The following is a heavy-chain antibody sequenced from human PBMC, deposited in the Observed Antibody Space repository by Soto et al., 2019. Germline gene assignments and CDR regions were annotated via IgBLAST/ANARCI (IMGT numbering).Heavy chain of an antibody. CDR2: IYHSGST. J-gene: IGHJ6*02. Sequence: SETLSLTCTVSGGSISSSSYSWSWIRQPPGKGLEWIGYIYHSGSTYYNPSLKSRVTISVDTSKNQFSLKLSSVTAADTAVYYCAREGVSSSWYNYYGMDVWGQGTTVTVSS. D-gene: IGHD6-13*01. CDR1: GGSISSSSYS. V-gene: IGHV4-30-2*01. CDR3: AREGVSSSWYNYYGMDV.